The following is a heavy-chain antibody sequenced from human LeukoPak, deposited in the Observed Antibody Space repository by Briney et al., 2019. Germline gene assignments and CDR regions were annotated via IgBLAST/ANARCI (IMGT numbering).Heavy chain of an antibody. J-gene: IGHJ4*02. D-gene: IGHD3-3*01. CDR3: AKDTFWSGYYPVFDY. V-gene: IGHV3-23*01. Sequence: PGGTLRLSCAASGFTFSSYGMSWVRQAPGKGLEWVSAISGSGGSTYYADSVKGRFTISRDNSKNTLYLQMNSLRAEDTAVYYCAKDTFWSGYYPVFDYWGQGTLVTVSS. CDR1: GFTFSSYG. CDR2: ISGSGGST.